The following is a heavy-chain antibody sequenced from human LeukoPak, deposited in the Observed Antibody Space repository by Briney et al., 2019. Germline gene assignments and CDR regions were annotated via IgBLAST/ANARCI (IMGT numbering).Heavy chain of an antibody. CDR1: GFTFDDHG. V-gene: IGHV3-43D*04. CDR2: ISWDGRST. Sequence: GGSLRLSCAASGFTFDDHGMHWVRQVPGKSLEWLALISWDGRSTYYADSVRGRFTISRDNTRNSLYLQLNSLRPGDTAFYYCARDRDYEGKFHLDYWGQGTLVTLST. CDR3: ARDRDYEGKFHLDY. J-gene: IGHJ4*02. D-gene: IGHD3-16*01.